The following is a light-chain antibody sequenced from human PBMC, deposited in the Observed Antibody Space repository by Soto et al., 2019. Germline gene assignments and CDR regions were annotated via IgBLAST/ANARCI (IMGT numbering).Light chain of an antibody. CDR2: DAS. J-gene: IGKJ4*01. Sequence: EIVLTQSPGTLSLSPGERATLSCRASQSVSNNYLSWYQQKPGQAPRLLIYDASSRATGIPDRFSGGGSGTDFTLTISSLQPEDVATYYCQKYNSAPLTFGGGTKVHI. V-gene: IGKV3-20*01. CDR3: QKYNSAPLT. CDR1: QSVSNNY.